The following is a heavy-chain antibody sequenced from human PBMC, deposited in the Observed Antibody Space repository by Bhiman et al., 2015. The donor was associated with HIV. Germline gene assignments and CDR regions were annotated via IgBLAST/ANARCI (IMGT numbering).Heavy chain of an antibody. V-gene: IGHV3-30-3*01. CDR3: ARDLEWFSIQNIDY. CDR1: GFTFSNYA. Sequence: QVQLVESGGGVVQPGRSLRLSCAASGFTFSNYAIHWVRQAPGKGLEWVAVISYDGNNKYYADSVKGRFTISRDNRKNTLYLQLNKLRAEDTAVYYCARDLEWFSIQNIDYWGQGTLVTVSS. D-gene: IGHD3-3*01. J-gene: IGHJ4*02. CDR2: ISYDGNNK.